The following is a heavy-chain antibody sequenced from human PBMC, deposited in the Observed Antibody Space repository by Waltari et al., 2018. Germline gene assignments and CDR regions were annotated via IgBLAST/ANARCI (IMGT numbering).Heavy chain of an antibody. CDR3: AKDAFGNTYLDH. Sequence: QVQLVESGGGVVQPGMSLRLSCAASGFSLSHFGMHWVRQAPGKGLDWVARAAFEGSTTYYADSVRGRFTISRDNSKNTLYLDINTLRVDETAIYYCAKDAFGNTYLDHWGQGTLVTVSS. D-gene: IGHD3-10*01. V-gene: IGHV3-30*02. J-gene: IGHJ5*02. CDR2: AAFEGSTT. CDR1: GFSLSHFG.